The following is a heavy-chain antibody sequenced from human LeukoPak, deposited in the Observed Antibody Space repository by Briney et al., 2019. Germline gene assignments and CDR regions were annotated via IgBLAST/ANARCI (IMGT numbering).Heavy chain of an antibody. Sequence: PGGTLRLSCAASGFSFRTYGMSWIRQAPGKGLEWVSYISSSGSTIYYADSVKGRFTISRDNAKNSLYLQMNSLRAEDTAVYYCARRPIVATTQNYYYYYMDVWGKGTTVTISS. V-gene: IGHV3-11*01. D-gene: IGHD5-12*01. CDR1: GFSFRTYG. CDR2: ISSSGSTI. CDR3: ARRPIVATTQNYYYYYMDV. J-gene: IGHJ6*03.